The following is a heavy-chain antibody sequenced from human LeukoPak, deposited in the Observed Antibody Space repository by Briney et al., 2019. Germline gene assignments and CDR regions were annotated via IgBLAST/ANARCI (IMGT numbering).Heavy chain of an antibody. Sequence: GGSLRLSCAASGFIFNNYVLIWVRQAPGKGLEWVSAISNDGGGTNYADFVKGRFTISRDNSKNTLFLQMNSLRAEDTALYYCAKGSSGYFVDLWGQGTLVTVSS. V-gene: IGHV3-23*01. CDR3: AKGSSGYFVDL. CDR2: ISNDGGGT. CDR1: GFIFNNYV. D-gene: IGHD3-22*01. J-gene: IGHJ5*02.